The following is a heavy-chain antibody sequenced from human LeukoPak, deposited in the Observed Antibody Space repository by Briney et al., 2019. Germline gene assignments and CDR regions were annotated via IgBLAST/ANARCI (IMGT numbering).Heavy chain of an antibody. D-gene: IGHD1-14*01. J-gene: IGHJ4*02. CDR3: ASGPQTGIAGSGSYYFDY. Sequence: GESLKISCKGSGYSFTSYWIGWVRQMPGKGLEWMGIIYPGDSDTRYSPSLQGQVTISADKSISTAYLQWSSLKASDTAMYYCASGPQTGIAGSGSYYFDYWGQGTLVTVSS. V-gene: IGHV5-51*01. CDR1: GYSFTSYW. CDR2: IYPGDSDT.